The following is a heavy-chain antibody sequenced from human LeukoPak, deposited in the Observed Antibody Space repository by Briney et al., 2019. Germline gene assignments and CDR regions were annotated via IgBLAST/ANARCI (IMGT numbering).Heavy chain of an antibody. Sequence: VASVKVSCKVSGYTLTELSMHWVRQAPGKGLEWMGGFDPEDGETIYAQKFQGRVTMTEDTSTDTAYMELSSLRSEDTALYYCAKDTGDSSGYSTPFDYWGQGTLVTVSS. CDR1: GYTLTELS. V-gene: IGHV1-24*01. D-gene: IGHD3-22*01. J-gene: IGHJ4*02. CDR3: AKDTGDSSGYSTPFDY. CDR2: FDPEDGET.